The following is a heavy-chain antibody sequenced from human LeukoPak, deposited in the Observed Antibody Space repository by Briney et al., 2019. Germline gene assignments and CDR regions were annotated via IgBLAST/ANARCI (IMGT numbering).Heavy chain of an antibody. J-gene: IGHJ6*03. D-gene: IGHD2-21*01. CDR3: ARKVDSYYMDV. CDR2: IIENGSNQ. CDR1: GFTFSNYI. Sequence: GGSLRLSCAASGFTFSNYIMHWVRQAPGKGLDWVAVIIENGSNQYYADSVKGRFTTSRDNANNSLYLQMNSLRAEDTAVYYCARKVDSYYMDVWGKGTTVTVSS. V-gene: IGHV3-30*04.